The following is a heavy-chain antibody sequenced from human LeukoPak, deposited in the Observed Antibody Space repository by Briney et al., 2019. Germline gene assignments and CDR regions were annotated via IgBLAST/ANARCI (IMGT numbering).Heavy chain of an antibody. J-gene: IGHJ3*02. V-gene: IGHV3-23*01. D-gene: IGHD3-16*01. CDR1: GFTFSSYA. Sequence: GGSLRLSCAASGFTFSSYAMSWVRQAPGKGLEWVSGIIDNGYITYYADSVKGRFTISRHNSKNTLYLQMNSLRAEDTAVYYCATENVSDAFDIWGQGTMVTVSS. CDR2: IIDNGYIT. CDR3: ATENVSDAFDI.